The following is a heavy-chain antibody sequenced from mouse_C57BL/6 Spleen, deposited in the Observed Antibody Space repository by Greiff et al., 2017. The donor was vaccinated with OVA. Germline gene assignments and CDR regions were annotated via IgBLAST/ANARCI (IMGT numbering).Heavy chain of an antibody. Sequence: VQLQQSGPGLVKPSQSLSLTCSVTGYSITSGYYWNWIRQFPGNKLEWMGYISYDGSNNYNPSLKNRISITRDTSKNQFFLKLNSVTTEDTATYYCARGGYYGSSYLDYWGQGTTLTVSS. D-gene: IGHD1-1*01. V-gene: IGHV3-6*01. J-gene: IGHJ2*01. CDR2: ISYDGSN. CDR3: ARGGYYGSSYLDY. CDR1: GYSITSGYY.